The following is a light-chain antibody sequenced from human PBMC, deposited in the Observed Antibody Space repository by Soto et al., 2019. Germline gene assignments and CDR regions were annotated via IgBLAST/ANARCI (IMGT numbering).Light chain of an antibody. Sequence: DIQMTQSPSSLSASVGDRLTITCQANKDIANYLNWYQQKPGKAPKLLIYDALNLQTGVPSRFSGSGSGTDFTFSISSLQPEDIGTYYCQQYDSLPLTFGQGTRLEIK. CDR1: KDIANY. J-gene: IGKJ5*01. V-gene: IGKV1-33*01. CDR2: DAL. CDR3: QQYDSLPLT.